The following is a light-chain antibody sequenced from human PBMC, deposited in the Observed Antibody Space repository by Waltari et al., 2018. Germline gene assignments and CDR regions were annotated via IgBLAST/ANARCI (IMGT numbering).Light chain of an antibody. Sequence: QSVLTQPPSASGTPGQRVTISCSGSRSNIGSRTVNWYQQFPGTAPNLLFYTNDRRPSGVPDRFSASKSGTSASLAISGLQSEDEADYYCSAWDDSLNGVVFGGGTKLTVL. CDR2: TND. V-gene: IGLV1-44*01. CDR3: SAWDDSLNGVV. J-gene: IGLJ2*01. CDR1: RSNIGSRT.